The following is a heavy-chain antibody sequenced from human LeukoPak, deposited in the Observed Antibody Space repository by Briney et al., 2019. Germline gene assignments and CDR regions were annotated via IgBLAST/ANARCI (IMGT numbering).Heavy chain of an antibody. CDR2: IYTSGST. J-gene: IGHJ4*02. CDR3: PRKVEATLRFDY. CDR1: GGSISSYY. V-gene: IGHV4-4*07. D-gene: IGHD1-26*01. Sequence: SETLSLTCTVSGGSISSYYWSWIRQPAGKGLEWIGRIYTSGSTNYNPSLKSRVTMSVDTSKNQFSLKLSSVTAADAAVYYCPRKVEATLRFDYWAREPWSPSPQ.